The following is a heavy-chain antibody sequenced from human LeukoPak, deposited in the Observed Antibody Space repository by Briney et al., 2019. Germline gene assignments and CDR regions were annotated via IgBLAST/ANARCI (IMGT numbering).Heavy chain of an antibody. Sequence: GGSLRLSCAASGFTFRSYGMHWVRQTPGKGLEWVAFIRYDGSNENYADSVKGRFTISRDNAKNTLYLQMNSLRAEDTAVYYCARVQWGGLYYFDYWGQGTLVTVSS. D-gene: IGHD6-19*01. CDR2: IRYDGSNE. CDR1: GFTFRSYG. J-gene: IGHJ4*02. V-gene: IGHV3-30*02. CDR3: ARVQWGGLYYFDY.